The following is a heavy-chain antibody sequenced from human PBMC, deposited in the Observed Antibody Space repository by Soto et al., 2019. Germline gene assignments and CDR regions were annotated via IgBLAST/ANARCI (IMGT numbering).Heavy chain of an antibody. CDR1: GGTFSSYA. J-gene: IGHJ6*02. CDR2: IIPIFGTA. D-gene: IGHD6-19*01. Sequence: SVKVSCKASGGTFSSYAISWGRQAPGEGLEWMGGIIPIFGTANYAQKFQGRVTITADESTSTAYMELSSLRSEDTAVYYCARDRSDGYGYYYGMDVWGQGTTVTVSS. CDR3: ARDRSDGYGYYYGMDV. V-gene: IGHV1-69*13.